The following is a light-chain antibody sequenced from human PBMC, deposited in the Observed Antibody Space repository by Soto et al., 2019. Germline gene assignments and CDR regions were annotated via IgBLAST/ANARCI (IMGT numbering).Light chain of an antibody. CDR3: CSYAGSYTWV. CDR2: DVS. V-gene: IGLV2-11*01. Sequence: QSALTQPRSVSGSPGQSVTISCTGTSSDVGGYNYVSWYQQHPGKAPKLMIYDVSKRPSGVPDRFSGSKSGNTASLTISGPQDEDEADYYCCSYAGSYTWVFGGGTKLTVL. J-gene: IGLJ3*02. CDR1: SSDVGGYNY.